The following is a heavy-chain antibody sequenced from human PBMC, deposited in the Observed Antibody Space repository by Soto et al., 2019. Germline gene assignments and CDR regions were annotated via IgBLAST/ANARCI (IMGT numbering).Heavy chain of an antibody. V-gene: IGHV4-34*01. D-gene: IGHD2-2*01. Sequence: QVQLQQWGAGLLKPSETLSLTCAVYGGSFSSYYWSWIRQPPGKGLEWIGQINHYGGTAYNPSLKSRVTISVDTSKNHFSLRLSSVTAADTAMYYCATHCSSTSCYYTFDPWGQGTLVTVSS. CDR3: ATHCSSTSCYYTFDP. CDR1: GGSFSSYY. J-gene: IGHJ5*02. CDR2: INHYGGT.